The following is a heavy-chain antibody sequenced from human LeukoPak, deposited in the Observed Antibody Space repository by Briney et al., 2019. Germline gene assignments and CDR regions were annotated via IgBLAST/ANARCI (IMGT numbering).Heavy chain of an antibody. J-gene: IGHJ4*02. CDR2: ISYDGSNK. CDR3: AREYCSSTSCSPAGY. D-gene: IGHD2-2*01. Sequence: PGGSLRLSCAASGVTLSTYAMHWVRQAPGKGLEWVAVISYDGSNKYYADSVKGRFTISRDNSKNTLYLQMNSLRAEDTAVYYCAREYCSSTSCSPAGYWGQGTLVTVSS. CDR1: GVTLSTYA. V-gene: IGHV3-30-3*01.